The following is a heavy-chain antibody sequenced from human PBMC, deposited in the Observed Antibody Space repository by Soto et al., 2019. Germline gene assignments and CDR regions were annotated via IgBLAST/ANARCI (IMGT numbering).Heavy chain of an antibody. CDR3: ARIPGLLVSVLYIYPLEARESPSDVDI. J-gene: IGHJ6*02. D-gene: IGHD2-21*02. CDR2: ISFDGSNK. Sequence: QMQLVQSGGGVVQPGRSLRLSCAASGFNFSHYPMHWVRQAPGKGLEWVAVISFDGSNKFYADSVKGRFTISKDNSQNTLKLQLNGLRHEDTAVYYCARIPGLLVSVLYIYPLEARESPSDVDIWAQGTTVTVSS. V-gene: IGHV3-30*04. CDR1: GFNFSHYP.